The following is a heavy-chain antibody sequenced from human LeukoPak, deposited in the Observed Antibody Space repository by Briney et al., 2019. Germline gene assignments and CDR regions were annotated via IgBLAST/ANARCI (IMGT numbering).Heavy chain of an antibody. CDR1: GYTLTELS. V-gene: IGHV1-24*01. J-gene: IGHJ4*02. Sequence: ASVRVSCTVSGYTLTELSMHWVRQAPGKGLEWLGGFYLEDGETIYAQTFKGRVTITEDTSTDTAYMEMSSLRSEDTAVYYCATVNHLEPFDYWGQGTLVTVSS. CDR2: FYLEDGET. CDR3: ATVNHLEPFDY. D-gene: IGHD1-1*01.